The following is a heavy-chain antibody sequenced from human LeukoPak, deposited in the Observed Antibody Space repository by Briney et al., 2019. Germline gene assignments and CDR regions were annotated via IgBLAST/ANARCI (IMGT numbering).Heavy chain of an antibody. J-gene: IGHJ5*02. CDR3: AKSRSGTYYT. Sequence: GGSLRLSCAASGFTFTHAWMTWVRQAPGKGLEWVGRIRSNADGGTTDYAAPVKGRFTISRYDSRNTLYLQMNSLRAEDTAVYYCAKSRSGTYYTWGQGTLVTVSS. V-gene: IGHV3-15*01. CDR2: IRSNADGGTT. D-gene: IGHD3-10*01. CDR1: GFTFTHAW.